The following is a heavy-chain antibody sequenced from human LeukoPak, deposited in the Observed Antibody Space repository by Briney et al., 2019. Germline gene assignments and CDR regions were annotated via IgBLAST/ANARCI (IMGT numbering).Heavy chain of an antibody. V-gene: IGHV4-31*03. Sequence: SQTLSLTCSVSGGSISNGAYFWSWIRQHPGKGLEWIGCIFYSGSTYNNPSLQSRVTISVDTSKNQFSLKLSSVTAADTAVYYCARGAPSIAAAGTNYFDYWGQGTLVTVSS. CDR1: GGSISNGAYF. D-gene: IGHD6-13*01. CDR3: ARGAPSIAAAGTNYFDY. CDR2: IFYSGST. J-gene: IGHJ4*02.